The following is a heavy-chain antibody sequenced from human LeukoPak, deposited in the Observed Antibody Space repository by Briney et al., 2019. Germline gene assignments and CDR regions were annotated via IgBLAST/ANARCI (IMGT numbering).Heavy chain of an antibody. V-gene: IGHV4-31*03. CDR1: GGSISSSSYY. J-gene: IGHJ4*02. CDR3: ARVFGGQHVGDDYFDY. CDR2: IYYSGST. D-gene: IGHD2-21*02. Sequence: SETLSLTCTVSGGSISSSSYYWGWIRQHPGKGLEWIGYIYYSGSTYYNPSLKSRVTISVDTSKNQFSLKLSSVTAADTAVYYCARVFGGQHVGDDYFDYWGQGTLVTVSS.